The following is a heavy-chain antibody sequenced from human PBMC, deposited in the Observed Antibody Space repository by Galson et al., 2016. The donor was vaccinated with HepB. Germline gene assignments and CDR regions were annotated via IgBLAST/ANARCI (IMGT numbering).Heavy chain of an antibody. CDR3: ARMEAAAGINVMRH. D-gene: IGHD6-25*01. Sequence: QSGAEVKKPGESLRISCDVSGYSFTTYWISWVRQMPGKGLEWMGRIDPKDSYTNYSPSFQGHVTISVDKSISAAYLQWSSLKASDTAMYYCARMEAAAGINVMRHWGQGTLVTVSS. CDR2: IDPKDSYT. CDR1: GYSFTTYW. V-gene: IGHV5-10-1*01. J-gene: IGHJ1*01.